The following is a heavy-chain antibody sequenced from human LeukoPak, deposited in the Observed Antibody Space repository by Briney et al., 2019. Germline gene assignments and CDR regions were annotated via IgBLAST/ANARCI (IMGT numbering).Heavy chain of an antibody. D-gene: IGHD3-10*01. CDR2: ISGSGGSI. V-gene: IGHV3-23*01. CDR1: GFTFNNYA. J-gene: IGHJ4*02. CDR3: AKKGSGSHYLFYFEY. Sequence: SGGSLRLSCAASGFTFNNYAMSWVRQAPGEGLEWVSAISGSGGSIYYADSVKGRFTISRDNSKNTVYLQMNSLRAEDTAVYYCAKKGSGSHYLFYFEYWGQGTLVTVSS.